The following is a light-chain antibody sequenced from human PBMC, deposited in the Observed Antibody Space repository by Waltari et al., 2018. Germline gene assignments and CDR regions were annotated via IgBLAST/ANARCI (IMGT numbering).Light chain of an antibody. CDR2: KVS. CDR3: QQYKAYWT. V-gene: IGKV1-5*03. Sequence: DIKMTQSPSTLSASVGDRVTITCRASQRIDTWLAWYQQKPGKAPKVLIYKVSRLESGVPSRFSGSGSGTEFTLTITGLQPDDFATYYCQQYKAYWTFGQGTRVEIQ. CDR1: QRIDTW. J-gene: IGKJ1*01.